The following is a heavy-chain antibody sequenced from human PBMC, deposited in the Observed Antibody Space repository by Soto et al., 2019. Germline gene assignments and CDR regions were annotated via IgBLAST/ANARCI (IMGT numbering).Heavy chain of an antibody. CDR3: ARGSYPVRVRSRNSYYFDY. J-gene: IGHJ4*02. Sequence: QVQLQESGPGLVKPSQTLSLTCTVSGGSISSGGYYWSWIRQHPGKGLEWIGYIYYSGSTYYNPSLKSRVTISVDTSKNQFSLKLSSVTAADTAVYYCARGSYPVRVRSRNSYYFDYWGQGTLVTVSS. V-gene: IGHV4-31*03. CDR2: IYYSGST. D-gene: IGHD1-7*01. CDR1: GGSISSGGYY.